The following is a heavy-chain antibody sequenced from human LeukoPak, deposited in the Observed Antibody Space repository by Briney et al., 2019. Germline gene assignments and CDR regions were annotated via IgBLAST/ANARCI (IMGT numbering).Heavy chain of an antibody. V-gene: IGHV4-39*01. D-gene: IGHD3-10*01. J-gene: IGHJ5*02. Sequence: SETLSLTCTVSGGSISSSSYYWGWIRQPPGKGLEWIGSIYYSGSTYYNPSLKSRVTISVDTSKNQFSLKLSSVTAADTAVYYCARERFGEFNWFDPWGQGTLVTVSS. CDR3: ARERFGEFNWFDP. CDR1: GGSISSSSYY. CDR2: IYYSGST.